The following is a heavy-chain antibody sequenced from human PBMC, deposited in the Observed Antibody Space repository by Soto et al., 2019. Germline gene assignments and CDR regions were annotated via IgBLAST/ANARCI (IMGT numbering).Heavy chain of an antibody. V-gene: IGHV1-3*01. J-gene: IGHJ4*02. CDR3: ARGNDYGGNHFDY. CDR2: INAGNGNT. D-gene: IGHD4-17*01. Sequence: SVKVSCKASGYTLTSYAMHWVRQAPGQRLEWMGWINAGNGNTKYSQKFQGRVTITRDTSASTAYMELSSLRSEDTAVYYCARGNDYGGNHFDYWGQGTLVTVSS. CDR1: GYTLTSYA.